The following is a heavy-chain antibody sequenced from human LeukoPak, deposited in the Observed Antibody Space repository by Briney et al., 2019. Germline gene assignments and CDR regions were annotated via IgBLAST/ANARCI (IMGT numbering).Heavy chain of an antibody. CDR2: IYYSGTT. J-gene: IGHJ3*02. Sequence: SETLSLTCTVSGGSISGYYWSWIRQPPGKGLEWIGYIYYSGTTNYNPSLKSRVTVSVDTSKNQVSLKLTSVTAADSAVYYCTRVLVAIDAFDIWGQGTMVTVSS. CDR1: GGSISGYY. D-gene: IGHD5-12*01. V-gene: IGHV4-59*01. CDR3: TRVLVAIDAFDI.